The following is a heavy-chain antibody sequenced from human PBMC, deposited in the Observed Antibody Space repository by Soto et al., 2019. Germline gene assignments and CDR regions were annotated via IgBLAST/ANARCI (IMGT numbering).Heavy chain of an antibody. CDR1: GFTFRRYP. J-gene: IGHJ4*02. D-gene: IGHD3-22*01. CDR3: ASVPNDSRGYYLDS. V-gene: IGHV3-48*02. CDR2: ISASSDFI. Sequence: EGCLRLSCAASGFTFRRYPMTWIRQGPGQGLEWVSDISASSDFIYYADSVKGRFTISRDNAKNSLYLQMNSLRDEDTAVYYCASVPNDSRGYYLDSWGQGTLVTVSS.